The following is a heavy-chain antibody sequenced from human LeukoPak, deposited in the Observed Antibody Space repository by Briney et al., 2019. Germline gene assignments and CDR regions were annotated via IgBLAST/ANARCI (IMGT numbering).Heavy chain of an antibody. CDR1: GFTFSSYA. CDR3: AKSRPYCSGGDCYSNFDY. CDR2: ISGSGDST. V-gene: IGHV3-23*01. Sequence: GGSLRLSCAASGFTFSSYAMSWVRQAPGKGLEWVSGISGSGDSTYYADSVKGRFTISRDNSKSTLYLQMNSLRAEDTAVYYCAKSRPYCSGGDCYSNFDYWGQGALVTVSS. D-gene: IGHD2-15*01. J-gene: IGHJ4*02.